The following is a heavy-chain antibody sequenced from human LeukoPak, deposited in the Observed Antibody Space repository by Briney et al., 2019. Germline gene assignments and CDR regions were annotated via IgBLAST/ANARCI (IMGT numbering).Heavy chain of an antibody. D-gene: IGHD1-1*01. CDR2: IYSGVST. CDR1: GFTVSSNY. CDR3: ARVLLEREAT. J-gene: IGHJ4*02. Sequence: GGSLRLSCAASGFTVSSNYMSWVRQAPGKGLEWVSVIYSGVSTYYADSVKGRFTISRDNAKNTLYLQMNGLRAEDTAVYYCARVLLEREATWGQGTLVTASS. V-gene: IGHV3-66*01.